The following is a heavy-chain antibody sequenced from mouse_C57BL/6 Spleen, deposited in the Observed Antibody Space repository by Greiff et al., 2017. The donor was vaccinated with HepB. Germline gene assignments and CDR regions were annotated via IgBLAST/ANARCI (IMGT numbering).Heavy chain of an antibody. CDR1: GYTFTDYE. CDR3: TRWPMDYYAMDY. J-gene: IGHJ4*01. Sequence: QVQLQQSGAELVRPGASVTLSCKASGYTFTDYEMHWVKQTPVHGLEWIGAIDPETGGTAYNQKFKGKAILTADKSSSTAYMELRSLTSEDSAVYYCTRWPMDYYAMDYGGQGTSVTVSS. V-gene: IGHV1-15*01. CDR2: IDPETGGT. D-gene: IGHD6-5*01.